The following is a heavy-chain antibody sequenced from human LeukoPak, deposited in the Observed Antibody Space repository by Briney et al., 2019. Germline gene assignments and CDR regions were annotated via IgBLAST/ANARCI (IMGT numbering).Heavy chain of an antibody. V-gene: IGHV1-69*13. CDR3: ASRTVAVAATYYYYYGMDV. Sequence: SVKVSCKASGGTFSSYAISWVRQAPGQGLEWMGGIIPIFGTANYAQKSQGRVTITADESTSTAYMELSSLRSEDTAVYYCASRTVAVAATYYYYYGMDVWGKGTTVTVSS. J-gene: IGHJ6*04. CDR1: GGTFSSYA. CDR2: IIPIFGTA. D-gene: IGHD2-15*01.